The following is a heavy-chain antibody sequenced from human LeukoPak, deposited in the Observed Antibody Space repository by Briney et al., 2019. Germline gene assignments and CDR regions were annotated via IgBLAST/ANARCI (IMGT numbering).Heavy chain of an antibody. D-gene: IGHD2-15*01. CDR1: GFTFNNYI. CDR3: ARSRYCSGGSCYVDY. J-gene: IGHJ4*02. V-gene: IGHV3-48*02. Sequence: PGGSLRLSCAASGFTFNNYIMTWVRQAPGRGLEWVSYISSGSGTMYYADSVKGRFTISRDNAKKSLYLQMNSLRDEDTAVYYCARSRYCSGGSCYVDYWGRGTLVTVSS. CDR2: ISSGSGTM.